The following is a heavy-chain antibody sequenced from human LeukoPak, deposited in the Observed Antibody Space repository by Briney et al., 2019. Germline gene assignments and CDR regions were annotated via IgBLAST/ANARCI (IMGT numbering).Heavy chain of an antibody. V-gene: IGHV1-69*04. CDR2: IIPLLGIV. CDR1: RVTFNSCS. D-gene: IGHD3-3*01. J-gene: IGHJ4*02. CDR3: ARAYGGVVIMNY. Sequence: GASVKVSCKASRVTFNSCSISWVRQAPGHGLDWMGRIIPLLGIVNYAQKFQGRVTMTTDTSTSTAYMELRSLRSDDTAVYYCARAYGGVVIMNYWGQGTLVTVSS.